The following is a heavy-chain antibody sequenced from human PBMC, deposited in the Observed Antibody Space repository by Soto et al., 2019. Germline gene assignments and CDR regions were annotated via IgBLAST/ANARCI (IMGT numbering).Heavy chain of an antibody. CDR3: ARDRANSPDFFDF. D-gene: IGHD1-1*01. V-gene: IGHV4-30-4*01. J-gene: IGHJ4*02. CDR2: IYDIGST. CDR1: GGSISSDDYY. Sequence: LSLTCTVSGGSISSDDYYWSWIRQPPGKGLEWLGYIYDIGSTSYSPSLESRITISIDTSKNQFSLKLRSVSAADTAVYYCARDRANSPDFFDFWGQGTLVTVSS.